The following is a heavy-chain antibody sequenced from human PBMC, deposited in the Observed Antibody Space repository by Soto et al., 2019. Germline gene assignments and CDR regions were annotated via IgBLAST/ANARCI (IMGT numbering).Heavy chain of an antibody. V-gene: IGHV4-34*01. J-gene: IGHJ3*02. Sequence: QVQLQQWGAGLLKPSGTLSLTCGVYGGSFSEYSWSWVRQPPGKGLEWIGEINQSGSTNYNPPLKSRVTMSVDTSKNHFSRMLKSLTAADTAVYYCARRVRGVNDAFDIWGQGTVVTVSS. CDR2: INQSGST. CDR1: GGSFSEYS. CDR3: ARRVRGVNDAFDI. D-gene: IGHD3-10*01.